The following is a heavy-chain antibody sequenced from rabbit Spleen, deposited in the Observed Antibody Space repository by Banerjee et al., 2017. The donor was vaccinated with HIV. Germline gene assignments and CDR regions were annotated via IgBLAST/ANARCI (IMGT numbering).Heavy chain of an antibody. CDR2: INIVTGKS. V-gene: IGHV1S40*01. Sequence: QSLEESGGGLVQPEGSLTLTCTASGFSFSSRYYISWVRQAPGKGLEWIACINIVTGKSVYASWAKGRFMMSRTSSTTVTLQMTSLTAADTARYFCARDLVTIIGWNFNLWGPGTLVTVS. CDR3: ARDLVTIIGWNFNL. CDR1: GFSFSSRYY. D-gene: IGHD4-1*01. J-gene: IGHJ4*01.